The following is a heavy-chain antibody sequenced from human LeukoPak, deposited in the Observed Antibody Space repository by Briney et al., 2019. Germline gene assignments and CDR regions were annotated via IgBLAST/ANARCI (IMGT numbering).Heavy chain of an antibody. CDR3: ARGKGVYFYYRDV. CDR1: GASFIGYY. D-gene: IGHD3-10*01. Sequence: PTESQSLTCAHNGASFIGYYWSCIRQPPGEGVGCIGEINHTVSANYTPSLESLVTLSVDPSKHQFSLHLSSVTAADTAVYYCARGKGVYFYYRDVWGKGTTVTVSS. CDR2: INHTVSA. J-gene: IGHJ6*03. V-gene: IGHV4-34*01.